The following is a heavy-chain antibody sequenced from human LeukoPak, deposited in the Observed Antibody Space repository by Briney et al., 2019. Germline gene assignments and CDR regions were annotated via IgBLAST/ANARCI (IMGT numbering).Heavy chain of an antibody. Sequence: SETLSLTCTVSGGSLSTYYWNWIRQPAGKGLEWIGRIYASGITNYNPSLQSRVTMSVDASKNQFSLKLSSVTAADTAVYYCARCSGNGYDYSWFDPWAREPWSPSPQ. V-gene: IGHV4-4*07. CDR3: ARCSGNGYDYSWFDP. CDR1: GGSLSTYY. D-gene: IGHD5-12*01. J-gene: IGHJ5*02. CDR2: IYASGIT.